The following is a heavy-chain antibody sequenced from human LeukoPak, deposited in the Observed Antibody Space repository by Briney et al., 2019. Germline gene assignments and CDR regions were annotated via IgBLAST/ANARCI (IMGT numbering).Heavy chain of an antibody. CDR1: GFTFSGYT. CDR3: ARDVTGYFHFDY. D-gene: IGHD3-9*01. J-gene: IGHJ4*02. CDR2: ISSSSGNV. Sequence: PGGSLRLSCEASGFTFSGYTMNWVRQAPGKGLEWVAAISSSSGNVYYADSVKGRFTISRDNAENSLHLQMNSLRAEDTAVYYCARDVTGYFHFDYWGQGTLVTVSS. V-gene: IGHV3-21*01.